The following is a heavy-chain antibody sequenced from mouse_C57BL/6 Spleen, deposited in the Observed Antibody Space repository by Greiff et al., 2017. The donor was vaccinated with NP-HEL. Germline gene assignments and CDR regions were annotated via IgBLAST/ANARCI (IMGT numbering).Heavy chain of an antibody. CDR3: AREDKVNFYAMDY. J-gene: IGHJ4*01. CDR1: GFTFSSYA. CDR2: ISDGGSYT. V-gene: IGHV5-4*01. D-gene: IGHD2-1*01. Sequence: EVQRVESGGGLVKPGGSLKLSCAASGFTFSSYAMSWVRQTPEKRLEWVATISDGGSYTYYPDNVKGRFTISRDNAKNNLYLQMSHLKSEDTAMYYCAREDKVNFYAMDYWGQGTSVTVSS.